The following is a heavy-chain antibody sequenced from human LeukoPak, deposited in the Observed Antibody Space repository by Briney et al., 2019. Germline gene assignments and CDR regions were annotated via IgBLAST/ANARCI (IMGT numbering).Heavy chain of an antibody. CDR3: AREGRGYYGAFDY. D-gene: IGHD3-3*01. CDR2: IRYEGPTI. V-gene: IGHV3-11*01. CDR1: GFAFSDYD. J-gene: IGHJ4*01. Sequence: GGSLRLSCSASGFAFSDYDMNWIRQAAGKGLEWLSYIRYEGPTIYDRGSVRGRFTISRDNSKKSLFLQMNSLRVEDTAVYYCAREGRGYYGAFDYWGHGTLVTVSS.